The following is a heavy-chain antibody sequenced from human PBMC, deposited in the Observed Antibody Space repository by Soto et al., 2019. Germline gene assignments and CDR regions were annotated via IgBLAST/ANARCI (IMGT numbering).Heavy chain of an antibody. CDR3: AREENCSDGICYSEYFQR. CDR2: VNPSGGTT. D-gene: IGHD2-15*01. V-gene: IGHV1-46*01. Sequence: QVQLVQSGAEVKKPGASVKVSCKASVYIFTAYSMHWVRQAPGQGLEWMVVVNPSGGTTNYAQKFQGRITMTRDTSTSTVYMDLSSLTSEDTAVYYCAREENCSDGICYSEYFQRWGQGTLVTVSS. CDR1: VYIFTAYS. J-gene: IGHJ1*01.